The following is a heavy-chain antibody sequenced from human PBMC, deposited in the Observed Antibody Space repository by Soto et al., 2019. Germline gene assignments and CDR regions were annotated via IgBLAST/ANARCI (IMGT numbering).Heavy chain of an antibody. CDR1: GFSLSTSRVG. CDR2: IYWNDDK. D-gene: IGHD3-3*01. Sequence: SGPTLVNPPQTLTLTCTFSGFSLSTSRVGVGWIRQPPGKALEWLALIYWNDDKRYSPSLKSRLTITKDTSKNQVVLTMTNMDPVDTATYYCAHVRSYDFWSGYYTPPGYYFDYWGQGTLVTVSS. V-gene: IGHV2-5*01. CDR3: AHVRSYDFWSGYYTPPGYYFDY. J-gene: IGHJ4*02.